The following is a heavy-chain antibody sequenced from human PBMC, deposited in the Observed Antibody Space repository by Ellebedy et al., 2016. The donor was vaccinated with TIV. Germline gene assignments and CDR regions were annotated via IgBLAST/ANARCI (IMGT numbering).Heavy chain of an antibody. CDR1: GFTFSSYS. V-gene: IGHV3-48*02. Sequence: PGGSLRLSCAASGFTFSSYSMNWVRKAPGKGQEWVSYISSSSSTIYYADSVKGRLTISRDNAKNSLYLQMNSLRDGDTAVYYCAREDPRRLVNYDYYGMDVWGQGTTVTVSS. CDR2: ISSSSSTI. J-gene: IGHJ6*02. CDR3: AREDPRRLVNYDYYGMDV. D-gene: IGHD1-1*01.